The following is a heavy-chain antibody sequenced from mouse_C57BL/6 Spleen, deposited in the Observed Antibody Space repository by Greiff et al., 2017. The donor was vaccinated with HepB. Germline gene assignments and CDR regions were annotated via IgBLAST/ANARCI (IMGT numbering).Heavy chain of an antibody. CDR3: ARGITTVVAPYFDV. D-gene: IGHD1-1*01. V-gene: IGHV5-17*01. J-gene: IGHJ1*03. Sequence: EVKVVESGGGLVKPGGSLKLSCAASGFTFSDYGMHWVRQAPEKGLEWVAYISSGSSTIYYADTVKGRFTISRDNAKNTLFLQMTSLRSEDTAMYYCARGITTVVAPYFDVWGTGTTVTVSS. CDR2: ISSGSSTI. CDR1: GFTFSDYG.